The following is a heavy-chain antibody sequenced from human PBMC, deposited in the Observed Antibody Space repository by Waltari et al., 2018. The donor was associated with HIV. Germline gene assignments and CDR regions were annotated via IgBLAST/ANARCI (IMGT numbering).Heavy chain of an antibody. Sequence: QVPLVQSGAAVKKPGASVKVSCTVSGYTLTELSLPWVPQAPGKGLEWMGGFDPEDGETIYAQKFQGRVTMTEDTSTDTAYMELSSLRSEDTAVYYCATEWELGRAFDIWGQGTMVTVSS. J-gene: IGHJ3*02. V-gene: IGHV1-24*01. CDR1: GYTLTELS. CDR2: FDPEDGET. CDR3: ATEWELGRAFDI. D-gene: IGHD1-26*01.